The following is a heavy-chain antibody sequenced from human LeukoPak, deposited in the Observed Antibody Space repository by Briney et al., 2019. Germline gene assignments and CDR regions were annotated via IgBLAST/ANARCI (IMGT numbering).Heavy chain of an antibody. CDR1: GDSISSYY. D-gene: IGHD4-11*01. CDR3: ARTTTTFDD. Sequence: SETLSLTCTVSGDSISSYYWSWIRQPPGKGLEWIGYISYSGSTNYSPSLKGRVTISVDTSKNHFSLNLTSVIAADTAVYYCARTTTTFDDWGQGTLVTVSS. V-gene: IGHV4-59*01. CDR2: ISYSGST. J-gene: IGHJ4*02.